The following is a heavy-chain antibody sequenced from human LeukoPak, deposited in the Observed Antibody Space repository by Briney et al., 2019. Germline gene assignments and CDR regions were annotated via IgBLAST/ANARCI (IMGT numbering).Heavy chain of an antibody. Sequence: YDMHWVRQGPGKGLEWVSAIGIAGDTYYAGSVQGRSTISRENVKNSLYLQMNSLRAGDTAVYYCARWRAADDAFDIWGQGTMVTVSS. CDR3: ARWRAADDAFDI. V-gene: IGHV3-13*01. CDR1: YD. D-gene: IGHD6-13*01. CDR2: IGIAGDT. J-gene: IGHJ3*02.